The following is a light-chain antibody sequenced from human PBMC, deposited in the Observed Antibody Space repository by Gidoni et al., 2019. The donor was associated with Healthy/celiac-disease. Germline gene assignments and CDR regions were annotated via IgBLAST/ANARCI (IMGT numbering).Light chain of an antibody. V-gene: IGKV1-5*03. CDR3: QQNNSYPWT. Sequence: DIQMTQSPSTLSASVGDRGTITCRGSQSISIWLDWYQQKPGKAPKLLNYKASSLESGVPSRFGGSGAGTEFTLTISSLQPDEFATYYCQQNNSYPWTFGQGTKVEIK. J-gene: IGKJ1*01. CDR2: KAS. CDR1: QSISIW.